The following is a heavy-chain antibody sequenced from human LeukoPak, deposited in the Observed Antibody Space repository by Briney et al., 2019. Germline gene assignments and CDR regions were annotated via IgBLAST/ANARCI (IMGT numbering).Heavy chain of an antibody. J-gene: IGHJ3*02. CDR2: IYFSGST. CDR3: ARDPGAGPQGAFDI. V-gene: IGHV4-59*01. CDR1: GGSISSYY. Sequence: ENLSLTCTVSGGSISSYYWSWIRQPPGKGLEWIGYIYFSGSTNYNPSLKSRVTISVDTSKNQFSLKLSSVTAADTAVYYCARDPGAGPQGAFDIWGQGTMVTVSS. D-gene: IGHD1-14*01.